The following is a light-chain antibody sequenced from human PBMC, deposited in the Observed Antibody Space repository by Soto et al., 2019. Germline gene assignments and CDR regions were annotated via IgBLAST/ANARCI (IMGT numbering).Light chain of an antibody. V-gene: IGKV1-12*01. CDR3: KQSSAFPLT. CDR2: AVS. CDR1: QGINNW. Sequence: DIQMTQSPSSMSASVVERVTITCRASQGINNWLAWYQQKPGKAPELLIYAVSYLQSGVPSRFSGSGSGTDFTLTISSLQPEDFATYFCKQSSAFPLTFGGGTKVVIK. J-gene: IGKJ4*01.